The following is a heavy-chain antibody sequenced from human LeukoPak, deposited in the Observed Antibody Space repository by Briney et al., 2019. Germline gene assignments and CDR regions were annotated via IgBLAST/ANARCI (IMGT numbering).Heavy chain of an antibody. D-gene: IGHD3-16*02. V-gene: IGHV4-4*07. CDR3: AREGDYVWGSYRYTHANFDY. CDR1: GGSTSSYY. CDR2: IYTSGST. Sequence: SETLSLTCTVSGGSTSSYYWSWIRQPAGKGLEWIGRIYTSGSTNYNPSLKSRVTMSVDTSKNQFSLKLSSVTAADTAVYYCAREGDYVWGSYRYTHANFDYWGQGTLVTVSS. J-gene: IGHJ4*02.